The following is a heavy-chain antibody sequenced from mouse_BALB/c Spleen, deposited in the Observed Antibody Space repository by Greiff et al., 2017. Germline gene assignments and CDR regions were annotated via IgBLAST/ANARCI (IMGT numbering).Heavy chain of an antibody. CDR3: ARRMITDAMDY. CDR2: IYPGDGDT. Sequence: VQLQQSGAELVRPGSSVKISCKASGYAFSSYWMNWVKQRPGQGLEWIGQIYPGDGDTNYNGKFKGKATLTADKSSSTAYMQLSSLTSEDSAVYFCARRMITDAMDYWGQGTSVTVSS. J-gene: IGHJ4*01. V-gene: IGHV1-80*01. D-gene: IGHD2-4*01. CDR1: GYAFSSYW.